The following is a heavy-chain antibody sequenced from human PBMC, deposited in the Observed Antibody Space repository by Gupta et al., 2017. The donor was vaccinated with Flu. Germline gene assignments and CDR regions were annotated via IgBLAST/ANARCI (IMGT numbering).Heavy chain of an antibody. CDR3: ARGPGSSYYVGETKYFDY. CDR2: IWYHGSEK. J-gene: IGHJ4*02. CDR1: GFTFSSSG. Sequence: QVQLVESGGGVVQPGRSLRLSCEASGFTFSSSGMHWVRQAPGKGLEWVAVIWYHGSEKYYADSVKGRFTISRDNSKNTLYLQMNTLRAEDTAVYYCARGPGSSYYVGETKYFDYWGQGTLVTVSS. D-gene: IGHD6-13*01. V-gene: IGHV3-33*01.